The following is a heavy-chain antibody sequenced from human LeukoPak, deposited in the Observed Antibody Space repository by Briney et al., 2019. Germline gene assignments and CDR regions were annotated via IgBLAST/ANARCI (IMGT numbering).Heavy chain of an antibody. D-gene: IGHD3-10*01. J-gene: IGHJ5*02. CDR1: GFSLSNARMG. Sequence: ESGPTLVKPTETLTLTCTVSGFSLSNARMGVSWIRQPPGKALEWLAHIFSNDEKSYSTSLKSRLTISKDTSKSQVVLTMTNMDPVDTATYYCARMTWVYCGSGSNLIHLFFDPWGQGTLVTVSS. CDR3: ARMTWVYCGSGSNLIHLFFDP. CDR2: IFSNDEK. V-gene: IGHV2-26*01.